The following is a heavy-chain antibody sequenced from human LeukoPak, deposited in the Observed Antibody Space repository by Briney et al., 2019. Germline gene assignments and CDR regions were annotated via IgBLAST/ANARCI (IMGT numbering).Heavy chain of an antibody. J-gene: IGHJ4*02. CDR3: AKGYCSGGSCYSVGDFDY. D-gene: IGHD2-15*01. CDR2: ISYDGSNK. CDR1: GFTFSSYG. V-gene: IGHV3-30*18. Sequence: GRSLRLSCVASGFTFSSYGMHWIRQAPGKGLEWVAVISYDGSNKYYEDSVKGRFTISRDNSKNTLYLQMNSLRAEDTAVYYCAKGYCSGGSCYSVGDFDYWAREPWSPSPQ.